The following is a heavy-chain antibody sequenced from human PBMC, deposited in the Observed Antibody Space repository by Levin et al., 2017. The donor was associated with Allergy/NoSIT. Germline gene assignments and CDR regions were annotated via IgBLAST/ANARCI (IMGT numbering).Heavy chain of an antibody. V-gene: IGHV3-48*02. Sequence: GGSLRLSCVASGFTFSSHSMNWVRQAPGKAPEWVSYISGNSGTIHYADSVRGRFTSSRDNATNSLYLQMNTLRDEDTAVYYCARDPADNLYTVFFPPLHYWGQGTLVTVS. J-gene: IGHJ4*02. CDR3: ARDPADNLYTVFFPPLHY. CDR1: GFTFSSHS. D-gene: IGHD2-2*02. CDR2: ISGNSGTI.